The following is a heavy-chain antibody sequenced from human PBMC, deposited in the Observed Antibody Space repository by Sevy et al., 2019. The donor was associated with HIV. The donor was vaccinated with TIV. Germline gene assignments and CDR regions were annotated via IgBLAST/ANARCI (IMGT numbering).Heavy chain of an antibody. CDR2: IYYNGRT. J-gene: IGHJ6*02. Sequence: SETLSLTCTVSGDSISGYYWSWIRQPPGKGLQWIGYIYYNGRTNLNSSLKRRVTISEDTSKNQFSLRLTSVTAADTAVYYCARAWSGYYYALDVWGQGTTVTVSS. CDR1: GDSISGYY. D-gene: IGHD3-3*01. CDR3: ARAWSGYYYALDV. V-gene: IGHV4-59*01.